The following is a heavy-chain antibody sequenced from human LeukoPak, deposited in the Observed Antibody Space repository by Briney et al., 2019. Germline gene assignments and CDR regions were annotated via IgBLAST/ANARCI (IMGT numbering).Heavy chain of an antibody. Sequence: SETLSLTCTASGGSVSSRSYYWAWIRQPPGKGLEWIGSIYYSGSTYYSPSLKSRVTISVDTSKNQFSLKLSSVTAADTAVYYCARRDSSSWYNAFDFWGQGTMVTVSS. D-gene: IGHD6-13*01. V-gene: IGHV4-39*01. CDR3: ARRDSSSWYNAFDF. CDR1: GGSVSSRSYY. J-gene: IGHJ3*01. CDR2: IYYSGST.